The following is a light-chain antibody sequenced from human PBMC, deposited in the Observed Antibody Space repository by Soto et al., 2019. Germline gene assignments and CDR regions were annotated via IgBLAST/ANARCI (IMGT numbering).Light chain of an antibody. CDR2: DVS. CDR3: SSYTSGSTLDVL. J-gene: IGLJ2*01. V-gene: IGLV2-14*03. CDR1: SSDVGYHNY. Sequence: QSVLTQPASVSGSPGQSITISCTVTSSDVGYHNYVSWYQQHPGKAPKLMIYDVSDRPSGVSNRFSGSKSGNTASLTISGLQAEDEADYYCSSYTSGSTLDVLFGGGTKLTVL.